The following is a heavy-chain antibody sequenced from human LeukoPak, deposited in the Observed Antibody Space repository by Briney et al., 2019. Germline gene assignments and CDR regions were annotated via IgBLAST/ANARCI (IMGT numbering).Heavy chain of an antibody. CDR1: GYSISSGYY. J-gene: IGHJ4*02. CDR3: ASSPATILSIDY. Sequence: PSETLSLTCTVSGYSISSGYYWGWIRQPPGKGLEWIGSIYHSGSTYYNPSLKSRVTISVDTSKNQFSLKLSSVTAADTAVYYCASSPATILSIDYWGQGTLVTVSS. D-gene: IGHD5-12*01. V-gene: IGHV4-38-2*02. CDR2: IYHSGST.